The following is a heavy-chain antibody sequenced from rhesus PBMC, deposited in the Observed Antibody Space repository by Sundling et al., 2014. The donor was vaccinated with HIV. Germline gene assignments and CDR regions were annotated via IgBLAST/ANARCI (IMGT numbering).Heavy chain of an antibody. V-gene: IGHV4-127*01. CDR3: AREAHCNDSGCSALGY. J-gene: IGHJ4*01. Sequence: QVQLQESGPGLLKPSETLSLTCAVSGDSISGGYGWGWIRRPPGKGLEWIGNIYSSNGNINYNPSLKSRVTISTDTSKNQFSLKLRSVTAADTAVYFCAREAHCNDSGCSALGYWGQGVLVTVSS. CDR2: IYSSNGNI. CDR1: GDSISGGYG. D-gene: IGHD2-33*01.